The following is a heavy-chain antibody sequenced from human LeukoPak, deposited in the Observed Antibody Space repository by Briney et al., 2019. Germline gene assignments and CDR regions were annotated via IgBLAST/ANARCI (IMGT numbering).Heavy chain of an antibody. CDR3: ASSRGPSSSWSFDS. CDR2: IYYTGST. Sequence: SETLSLTCSFSIVPIKNYYWNWIRQSPGKGLQWIGYIYYTGSTDYNFSLKSRVTISLDTSENQFTLSLSSVTAADSALYFCASSRGPSSSWSFDSWGQGILVTVSS. V-gene: IGHV4-59*01. CDR1: IVPIKNYY. D-gene: IGHD6-13*01. J-gene: IGHJ4*02.